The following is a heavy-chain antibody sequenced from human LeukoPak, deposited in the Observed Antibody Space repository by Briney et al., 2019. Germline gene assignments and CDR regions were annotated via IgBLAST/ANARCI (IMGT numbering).Heavy chain of an antibody. CDR2: ISTYNGNT. D-gene: IGHD3/OR15-3a*01. CDR1: GYIFTQYG. V-gene: IGHV1-18*01. Sequence: ASVKVSCKASGYIFTQYGISWVRQAPGQGLEWMASISTYNGNTNYAQNFQGGVTVTTDTSTSTAYMELRSLRFDDTAVYYCARRTGYNYYYMEVWGQGTTVTVSS. J-gene: IGHJ6*03. CDR3: ARRTGYNYYYMEV.